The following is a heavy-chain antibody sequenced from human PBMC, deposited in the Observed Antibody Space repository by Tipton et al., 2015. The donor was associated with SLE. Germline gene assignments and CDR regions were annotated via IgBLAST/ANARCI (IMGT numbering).Heavy chain of an antibody. D-gene: IGHD2-21*01. Sequence: SLRLSCAASGFTFDHYTMHWVRQAPGKGLEWVSLIRWDGGNTYYADSVKGRFTISRDNSKNSLYLQMNSLRAEDTAVYYCARGAYCGGDCYFYYFDYWGQGTLVTVSS. V-gene: IGHV3-43*01. J-gene: IGHJ4*02. CDR1: GFTFDHYT. CDR3: ARGAYCGGDCYFYYFDY. CDR2: IRWDGGNT.